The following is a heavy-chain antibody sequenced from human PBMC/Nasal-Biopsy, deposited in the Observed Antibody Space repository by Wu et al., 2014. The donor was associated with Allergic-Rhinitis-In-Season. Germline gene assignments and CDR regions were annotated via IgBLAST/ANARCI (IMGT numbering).Heavy chain of an antibody. D-gene: IGHD1-1*01. V-gene: IGHV3-53*01. J-gene: IGHJ4*02. Sequence: AASGFSVSFNDMHWVRQAPGKGLEWVSVIYGGGATYYADSVKGRFIISTDGSTNTLHLQLNSLRADDTAVYYCARSTIPRQFDYWGQGTLVTVSS. CDR3: ARSTIPRQFDY. CDR1: GFSVSFND. CDR2: IYGGGAT.